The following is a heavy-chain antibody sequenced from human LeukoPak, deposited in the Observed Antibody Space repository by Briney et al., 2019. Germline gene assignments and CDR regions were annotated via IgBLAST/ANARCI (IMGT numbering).Heavy chain of an antibody. J-gene: IGHJ5*02. CDR3: ARRSDYDILTGYSNSRFDP. Sequence: SETLSLTCTVSGGSISSYYWSWLRHPPGKGLEWIGYVYSSGNTNYNPTLKSRVTISVDTSKNQFSLKLSSVTAADTAVYYCARRSDYDILTGYSNSRFDPWGQGTLVTVSS. CDR2: VYSSGNT. D-gene: IGHD3-9*01. V-gene: IGHV4-59*12. CDR1: GGSISSYY.